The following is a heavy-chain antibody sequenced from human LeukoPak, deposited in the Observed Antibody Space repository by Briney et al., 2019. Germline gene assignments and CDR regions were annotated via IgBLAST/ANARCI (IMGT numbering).Heavy chain of an antibody. V-gene: IGHV3-74*01. CDR1: GFTFSSYA. J-gene: IGHJ4*02. Sequence: GGSLRLSCAASGFTFSSYAMSWVRQAPGTGLVWVSRINTDGSSTIYAESVKGRFTISRDNAKNTLYLQMSSLRAEDTAVYYCARGRTGYYFDYWGQGSLVTVSS. CDR2: INTDGSST. CDR3: ARGRTGYYFDY. D-gene: IGHD2-8*02.